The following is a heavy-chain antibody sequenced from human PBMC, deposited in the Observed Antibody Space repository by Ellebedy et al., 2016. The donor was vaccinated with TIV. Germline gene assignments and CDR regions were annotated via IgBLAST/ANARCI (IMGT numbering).Heavy chain of an antibody. CDR1: GFTFSSYA. Sequence: GGSLRLSCSVSGFTFSSYAMHWVRQAPGKGLQYVAAISNNGITTDYADSVGGRFTISRDNSKSTLYLQMRSLRPEDTAVYYCVKAWHSSSWYSIWFDPWGQGTLVIVSS. D-gene: IGHD6-13*01. CDR3: VKAWHSSSWYSIWFDP. CDR2: ISNNGITT. J-gene: IGHJ5*02. V-gene: IGHV3-64D*09.